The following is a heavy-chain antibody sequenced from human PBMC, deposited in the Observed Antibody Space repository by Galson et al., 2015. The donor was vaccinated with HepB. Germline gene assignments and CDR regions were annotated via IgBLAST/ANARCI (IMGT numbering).Heavy chain of an antibody. CDR1: GFAFSSYT. Sequence: SLRLSCAASGFAFSSYTMNWVRQAPGTGLEWVSSISSRRTYIHYADSVKGRFTISRDNAKNSLYLHVNSLRAEDTAVYYCARGTDDSGDPSVFDHWGQGTLVTVSS. CDR2: ISSRRTYI. CDR3: ARGTDDSGDPSVFDH. J-gene: IGHJ4*02. V-gene: IGHV3-21*01. D-gene: IGHD4-17*01.